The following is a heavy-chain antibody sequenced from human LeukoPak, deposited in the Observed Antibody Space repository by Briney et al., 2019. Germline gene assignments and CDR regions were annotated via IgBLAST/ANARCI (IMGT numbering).Heavy chain of an antibody. D-gene: IGHD3-3*01. J-gene: IGHJ6*02. CDR1: GYTFTSYD. CDR2: MNPNSGNT. Sequence: GASVKVSCKASGYTFTSYDINWVRQATGQGLEWMGWMNPNSGNTGYAQKFQGRVTMTRNTSISTAYMELSSLRSEDTAVYYCARAFWSGYYSYYYYGMDVWGQGTTVTVSS. V-gene: IGHV1-8*01. CDR3: ARAFWSGYYSYYYYGMDV.